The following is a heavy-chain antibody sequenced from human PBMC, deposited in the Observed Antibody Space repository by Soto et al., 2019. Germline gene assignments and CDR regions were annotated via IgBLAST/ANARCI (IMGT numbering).Heavy chain of an antibody. V-gene: IGHV4-59*08. CDR1: GGSISSYY. Sequence: SETLSLTCTVSGGSISSYYWSWIRQPPGKGLEWIGYIYYSGSTNYNPSLQSRVTISLETSKSQFSLRLTSVTAADTAVYYCARLGAYYQSLDHWGPGTLVTVPS. D-gene: IGHD3-22*01. J-gene: IGHJ4*01. CDR3: ARLGAYYQSLDH. CDR2: IYYSGST.